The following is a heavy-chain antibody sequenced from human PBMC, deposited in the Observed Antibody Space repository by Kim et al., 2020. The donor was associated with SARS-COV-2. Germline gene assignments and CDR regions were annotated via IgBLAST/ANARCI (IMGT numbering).Heavy chain of an antibody. Sequence: SETLSLTCTVSGGSISSSSYYWGWIRQPPGKGLEWIGSIYYSGSTYYNPSLKSRVTISVDTSKNQFSLKLSSVTAADTAVYYCARQRLLWFGELLSPLFDYWGQGTLVTVSS. V-gene: IGHV4-39*01. CDR3: ARQRLLWFGELLSPLFDY. J-gene: IGHJ4*02. CDR1: GGSISSSSYY. CDR2: IYYSGST. D-gene: IGHD3-10*01.